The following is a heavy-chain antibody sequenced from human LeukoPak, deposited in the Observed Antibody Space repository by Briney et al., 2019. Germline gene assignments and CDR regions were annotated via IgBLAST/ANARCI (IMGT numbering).Heavy chain of an antibody. V-gene: IGHV4-31*03. CDR2: IYYSGST. D-gene: IGHD2-2*01. J-gene: IGHJ4*02. CDR3: ARAPDIVVVPAAYYFDY. CDR1: GGSISSGGYY. Sequence: SETLSLTCTVSGGSISSGGYYWSWIRQHPGKGLEWIGYIYYSGSTYYNPSLKSRVTISVDTSKNQFSLKLSSVTAADTAVYYCARAPDIVVVPAAYYFDYWGQGTLVTVSS.